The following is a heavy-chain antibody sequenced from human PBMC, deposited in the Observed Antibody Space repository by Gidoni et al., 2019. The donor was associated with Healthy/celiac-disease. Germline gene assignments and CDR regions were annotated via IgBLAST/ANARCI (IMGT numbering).Heavy chain of an antibody. J-gene: IGHJ4*02. CDR1: GFTFSSYA. CDR3: ARDFQGATKVPHRIDY. Sequence: QVQLVESGGGVVQPGRSLRHSCAASGFTFSSYAMHWVRQAPGKGLEWVAVISYDGSNKYYADSVKGRFTISRDNSKNTLYLQMNSLRAEDTAVYYCARDFQGATKVPHRIDYWGQGTLVTVSS. CDR2: ISYDGSNK. D-gene: IGHD1-26*01. V-gene: IGHV3-30-3*01.